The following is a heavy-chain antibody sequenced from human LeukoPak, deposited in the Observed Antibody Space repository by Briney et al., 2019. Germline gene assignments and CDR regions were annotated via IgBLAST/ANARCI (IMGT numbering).Heavy chain of an antibody. D-gene: IGHD3-9*01. V-gene: IGHV4-59*01. CDR2: IYYSGST. CDR1: GGSISSYY. Sequence: ASETLSLTCTVSGGSISSYYWSWIRQPPGKGLEWIGYIYYSGSTNYNPSLKSRVTISVDTSKNQFSLKLSSVTAADTAVYYCARMGPRLAYFDYWGQGTLVTVSS. J-gene: IGHJ4*02. CDR3: ARMGPRLAYFDY.